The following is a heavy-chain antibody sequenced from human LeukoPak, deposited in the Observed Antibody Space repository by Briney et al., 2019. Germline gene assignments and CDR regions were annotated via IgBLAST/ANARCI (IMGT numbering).Heavy chain of an antibody. D-gene: IGHD6-13*01. CDR1: GYTFTDYY. CDR3: ARGSSIAVAYGEYYFDY. V-gene: IGHV1-2*02. Sequence: ASVKVSCKASGYTFTDYYMHWLRQAPGQGLEWMGYINPNSGGTNYAQKFQGRVTMTRDTSISTADMELNRLRSDDTAVYYCARGSSIAVAYGEYYFDYWGQGTLVTVSS. J-gene: IGHJ4*02. CDR2: INPNSGGT.